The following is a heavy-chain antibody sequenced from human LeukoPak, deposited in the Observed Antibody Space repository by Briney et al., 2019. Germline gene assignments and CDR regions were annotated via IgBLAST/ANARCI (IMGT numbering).Heavy chain of an antibody. Sequence: ASVKVSCKASGYTFTSYGISWVRQAPGQGLEWMGWISAYNGNTNYAQKLQGRVTMTTDTSTSTAYMELRSLRSDDTAVYYCARDSGYSGYDSGRNYYYYGMDVWGQGTTVTVSS. V-gene: IGHV1-18*01. D-gene: IGHD5-12*01. CDR3: ARDSGYSGYDSGRNYYYYGMDV. CDR2: ISAYNGNT. CDR1: GYTFTSYG. J-gene: IGHJ6*02.